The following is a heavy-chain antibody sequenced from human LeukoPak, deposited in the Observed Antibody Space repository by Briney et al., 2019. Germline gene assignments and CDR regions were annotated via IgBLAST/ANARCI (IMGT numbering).Heavy chain of an antibody. CDR2: ISAYNGNT. CDR3: ARVGSSWHLDGGNYFDY. V-gene: IGHV1-18*01. J-gene: IGHJ4*02. D-gene: IGHD6-13*01. Sequence: GASVKVSCKASGYTFTSYGISWVRQAPGQGLEWMGWISAYNGNTNYAQKLQGRVTMTTDTSTSTAYMELRSLRSDDTAVYYCARVGSSWHLDGGNYFDYWGQGTLVTVSS. CDR1: GYTFTSYG.